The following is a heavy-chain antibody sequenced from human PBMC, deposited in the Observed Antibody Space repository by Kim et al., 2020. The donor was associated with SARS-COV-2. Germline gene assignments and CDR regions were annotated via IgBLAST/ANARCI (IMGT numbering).Heavy chain of an antibody. CDR2: IYYSGST. V-gene: IGHV4-61*01. J-gene: IGHJ4*02. CDR3: ARGRRYYYDSSGYSY. D-gene: IGHD3-22*01. Sequence: SETLSLTCTVSGGSVSSGSYYWSWIRQPPGKGLEWIGYIYYSGSTNYNPSLKSRVTISVDTSKNQFSLKLSSVTAADTAVYYCARGRRYYYDSSGYSYWGQGTLVTVSS. CDR1: GGSVSSGSYY.